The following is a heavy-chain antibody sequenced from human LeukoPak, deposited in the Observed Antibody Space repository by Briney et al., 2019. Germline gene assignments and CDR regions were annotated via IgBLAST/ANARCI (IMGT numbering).Heavy chain of an antibody. V-gene: IGHV4-59*01. CDR3: ARSGSSYGYSGYYYYYMDV. J-gene: IGHJ6*03. CDR2: IYYSGST. Sequence: SETLSLTCTVSGGSISSYYWSWIRQPPGKGLEWIGYIYYSGSTNYNPSLKSRVTISVDTSKNQFSLKLSSVTAADTAVYYCARSGSSYGYSGYYYYYMDVWGKGTTVTVS. CDR1: GGSISSYY. D-gene: IGHD5-18*01.